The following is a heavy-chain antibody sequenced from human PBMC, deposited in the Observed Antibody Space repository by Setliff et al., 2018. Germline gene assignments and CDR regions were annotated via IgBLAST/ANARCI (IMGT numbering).Heavy chain of an antibody. CDR1: GFTFSSHG. Sequence: GGSLRLSCAASGFTFSSHGMHWVRQAPGKGLEWVAFIRQDGNNKYYVDFVRGRFIVSRDNSKNTVFLQMNSLRIEDTAVYYCAKEISGGLIGNGMDVWGQGTTVTVSS. V-gene: IGHV3-30*02. J-gene: IGHJ6*02. D-gene: IGHD3-16*02. CDR3: AKEISGGLIGNGMDV. CDR2: IRQDGNNK.